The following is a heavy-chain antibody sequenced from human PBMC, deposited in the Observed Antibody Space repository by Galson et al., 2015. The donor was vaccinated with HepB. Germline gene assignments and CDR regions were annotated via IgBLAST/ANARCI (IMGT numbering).Heavy chain of an antibody. CDR3: ARGSDSSGYYFDY. Sequence: LRLSCAASGFTFSSYAMHWVRQAPGKGLEWVAVISYDGSNKYYADSVKGRFTISRDNSKNTLYLQMNSLRAEDTAAYYCARGSDSSGYYFDYWGQGTLVTVSS. CDR1: GFTFSSYA. V-gene: IGHV3-30*04. D-gene: IGHD3-22*01. J-gene: IGHJ4*02. CDR2: ISYDGSNK.